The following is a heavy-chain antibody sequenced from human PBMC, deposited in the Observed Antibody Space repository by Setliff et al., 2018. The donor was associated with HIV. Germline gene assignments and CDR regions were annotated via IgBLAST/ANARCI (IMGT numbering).Heavy chain of an antibody. CDR1: GDSISSGSYY. J-gene: IGHJ5*02. CDR3: ARGHSSSWTGWFDP. D-gene: IGHD6-13*01. Sequence: PSETLSLTCTVSGDSISSGSYYWNWIRQPAGKGLEWIGRIYTSGTTTYNPSLQGRVTMTTDTSTTIAYMELRSLRSDDTAVYYCARGHSSSWTGWFDPWGQGTLVTVSS. CDR2: IYTSGTT. V-gene: IGHV4-61*02.